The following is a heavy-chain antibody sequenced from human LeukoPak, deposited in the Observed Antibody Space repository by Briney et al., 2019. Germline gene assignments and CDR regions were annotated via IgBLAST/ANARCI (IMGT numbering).Heavy chain of an antibody. D-gene: IGHD5-18*01. CDR2: IIPIFGTA. V-gene: IGHV1-69*05. J-gene: IGHJ5*02. CDR3: ASIRGYSYGYSGWFDP. Sequence: SVKVSCKASGGTFSSYAISWVRQALGQGLEWMGGIIPIFGTANYAQKFQGRVTITTDESTSTAYMELSSLRSEDTAVYYCASIRGYSYGYSGWFDPWGQGTLVTVSS. CDR1: GGTFSSYA.